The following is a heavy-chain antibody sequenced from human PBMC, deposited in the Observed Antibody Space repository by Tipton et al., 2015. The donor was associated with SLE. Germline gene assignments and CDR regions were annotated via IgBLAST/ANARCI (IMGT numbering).Heavy chain of an antibody. V-gene: IGHV4-34*01. CDR1: GGSFSGYY. Sequence: TLSLTCSVYGGSFSGYYWSWIRQPPGKGLEWIGEINHSGSTNYNPSLKSRVTISVDTSKNQLSLKLSSVTAADTAVYYCARKGNCSGGSCFDYWGQGTLVTVSS. J-gene: IGHJ4*02. D-gene: IGHD2-15*01. CDR2: INHSGST. CDR3: ARKGNCSGGSCFDY.